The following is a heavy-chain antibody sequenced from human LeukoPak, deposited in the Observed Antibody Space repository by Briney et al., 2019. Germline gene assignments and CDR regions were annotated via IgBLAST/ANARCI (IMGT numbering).Heavy chain of an antibody. J-gene: IGHJ4*02. Sequence: GGSLRLSCAASGFTFSSYAMHWVRQAPGKGLEWVAVISYDGSNKYYADSVKGRFTISRDNSKNTLYLQMNSLRAEDTAVYYCARDPAKHGYGSGWYEEGPFDYWGQGTLVTVSS. CDR2: ISYDGSNK. CDR3: ARDPAKHGYGSGWYEEGPFDY. V-gene: IGHV3-30-3*01. CDR1: GFTFSSYA. D-gene: IGHD6-19*01.